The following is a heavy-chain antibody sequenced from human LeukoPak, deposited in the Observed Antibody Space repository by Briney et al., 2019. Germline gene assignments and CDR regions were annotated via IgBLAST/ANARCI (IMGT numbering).Heavy chain of an antibody. CDR1: GGSISSGSYY. Sequence: PSETLSLTCTVSGGSISSGSYYWRWIRQPAGKGLEWIGRIYTSGSTNHNPSLKSRVTISVDTSKNQFSLKLSSVTAADTAVYYCARDSGWYAWYFDLWGRGTLVTVSS. V-gene: IGHV4-61*02. CDR3: ARDSGWYAWYFDL. CDR2: IYTSGST. D-gene: IGHD6-19*01. J-gene: IGHJ2*01.